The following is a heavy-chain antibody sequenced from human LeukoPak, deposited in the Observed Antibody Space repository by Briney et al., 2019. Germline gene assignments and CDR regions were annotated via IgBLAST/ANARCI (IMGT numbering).Heavy chain of an antibody. CDR3: ARLPPYYYYYMDV. V-gene: IGHV4-34*01. CDR2: INHSGST. Sequence: SETLSLTCAVYGGSFSGYYWSWIRQPPGKGLEWIGEINHSGSTNYNPSLKSRVTISVDTSKNQFSLKLSSVTAADTAVYYCARLPPYYYYYMDVWGKGTTVTVSS. J-gene: IGHJ6*03. CDR1: GGSFSGYY.